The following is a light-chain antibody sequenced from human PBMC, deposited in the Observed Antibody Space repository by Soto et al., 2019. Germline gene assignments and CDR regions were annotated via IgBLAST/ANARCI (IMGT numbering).Light chain of an antibody. V-gene: IGKV3-20*01. J-gene: IGKJ4*01. CDR1: QDVDSNF. Sequence: EIVLTQSLGTLSLSPGERATLSCRASQDVDSNFLAWYQQRPGQALRLLIYGSSRRATGIPDRFSGSGSGTDFTLTISRVGPEDIAVYFCHQYYSSITFGGGTKVEVK. CDR2: GSS. CDR3: HQYYSSIT.